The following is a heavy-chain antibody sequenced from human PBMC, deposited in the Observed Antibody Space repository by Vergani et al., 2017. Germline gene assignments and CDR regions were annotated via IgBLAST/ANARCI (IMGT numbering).Heavy chain of an antibody. CDR3: AKPNGYSFFDY. D-gene: IGHD5-18*01. CDR2: ISGSGGST. V-gene: IGHV3-23*01. Sequence: EVQLLESGGGLVQTGGSLRLSCAASGFTFSSYAMSWVRQAPGKGLEWGSAISGSGGSTYYADSVKGRFTIARDNSKNTLYLQMNSLRAEDTAVYYCAKPNGYSFFDYWGQGTLVTGSS. CDR1: GFTFSSYA. J-gene: IGHJ4*02.